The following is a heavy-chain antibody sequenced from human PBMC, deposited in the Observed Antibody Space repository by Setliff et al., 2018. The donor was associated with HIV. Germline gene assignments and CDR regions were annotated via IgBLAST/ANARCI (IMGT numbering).Heavy chain of an antibody. CDR3: LTDERPGSGWGGS. J-gene: IGHJ5*02. CDR2: ISGSGDTT. CDR1: GFTFSTYA. Sequence: GGSLRLSCAAPGFTFSTYAMTWVRQAPGRGLEWVSVISGSGDTTYYSDSVKGRFTISRDNSKNTVYLQMNSLTVDDTAVYYCLTDERPGSGWGGSWGQGTLVTVSS. D-gene: IGHD6-19*01. V-gene: IGHV3-23*01.